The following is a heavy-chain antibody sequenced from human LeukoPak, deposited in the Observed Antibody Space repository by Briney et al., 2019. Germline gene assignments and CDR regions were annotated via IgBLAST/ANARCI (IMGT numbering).Heavy chain of an antibody. CDR2: INHSGST. CDR1: GGSFSGYY. J-gene: IGHJ1*01. D-gene: IGHD2-15*01. V-gene: IGHV4-34*01. CDR3: ARGEYCSGGSCRNREYFHH. Sequence: SETLCLTCAVYGGSFSGYYWSRIRQPPGKGLEWIAEINHSGSTNYNPSLKSRVTISVDTSKKQFSLKLSSVTAADTAVYYCARGEYCSGGSCRNREYFHHWGQGTLVTDSS.